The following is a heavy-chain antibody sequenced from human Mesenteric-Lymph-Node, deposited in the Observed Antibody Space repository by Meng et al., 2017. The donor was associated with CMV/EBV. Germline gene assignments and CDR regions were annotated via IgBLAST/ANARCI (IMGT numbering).Heavy chain of an antibody. CDR3: GKDQLRYCTNGLCSYFDY. CDR1: GFTFSRYT. Sequence: GGSLRLSCVASGFTFSRYTMNWVRQAPGQGLEWISSISSSSSTIYYAESVGGRFTISRDNSKNTLYLQMNSLRVEDTAVYYCGKDQLRYCTNGLCSYFDYWGQGTLVTVSS. D-gene: IGHD2-8*01. V-gene: IGHV3-48*01. CDR2: ISSSSSTI. J-gene: IGHJ4*02.